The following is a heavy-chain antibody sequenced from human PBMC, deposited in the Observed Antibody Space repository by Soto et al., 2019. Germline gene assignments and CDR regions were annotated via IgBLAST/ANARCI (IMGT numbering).Heavy chain of an antibody. V-gene: IGHV1-18*01. CDR1: GYTFTSYG. Sequence: ASVKVSYKASGYTFTSYGISWVRQAPGQGLEWMGWISAYNGNTNYAQKLQGRVTMTTDTSTSTAYMELRSLRSDDTAVYYCARGGDTAMVRTYYYYGGIDVWGQGTTVTVSS. J-gene: IGHJ6*02. CDR3: ARGGDTAMVRTYYYYGGIDV. CDR2: ISAYNGNT. D-gene: IGHD5-18*01.